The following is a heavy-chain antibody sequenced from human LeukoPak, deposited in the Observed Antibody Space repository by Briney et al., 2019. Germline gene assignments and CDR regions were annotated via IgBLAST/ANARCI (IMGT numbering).Heavy chain of an antibody. J-gene: IGHJ4*02. CDR1: GYTFTSYG. D-gene: IGHD3-22*01. CDR2: ISAYNGNT. Sequence: ASVKVSCKASGYTFTSYGISWVRQASGQGLEWMGWISAYNGNTNYAQKLQGRVTMTTDTSTSTAYMELRSLRSDDTAVYYCARDQYYYDSSGYYGGDYWGQGTLVTVSS. V-gene: IGHV1-18*01. CDR3: ARDQYYYDSSGYYGGDY.